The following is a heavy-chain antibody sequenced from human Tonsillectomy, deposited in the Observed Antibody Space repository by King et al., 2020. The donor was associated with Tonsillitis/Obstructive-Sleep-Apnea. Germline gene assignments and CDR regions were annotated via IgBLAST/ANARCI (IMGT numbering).Heavy chain of an antibody. CDR3: ARGPLYGDKGNWSAP. D-gene: IGHD4-17*01. V-gene: IGHV3-30*04. J-gene: IGHJ5*02. CDR1: GFTFSSYA. Sequence: VQLVESGGGVVQPGRSLRLSCAASGFTFSSYAMHWVRQAPGKGLEWVAVISYDGINKYYADSVKGRFTISRDNSKNTLYLQMNSLRAEDTAVYYCARGPLYGDKGNWSAPWGKET. CDR2: ISYDGINK.